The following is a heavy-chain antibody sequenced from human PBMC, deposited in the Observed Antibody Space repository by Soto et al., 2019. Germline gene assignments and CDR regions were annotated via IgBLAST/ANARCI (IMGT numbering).Heavy chain of an antibody. D-gene: IGHD6-13*01. Sequence: QVQLQESGPGLVKPSQTLSLTCTVSGGSVTSDDSYWSWIRQPPGKGLEWIGYIYYRGSTYYNPSLMSRLTISVDTSKNQFSLKVNSVTAADTAVYYCARAPYCSIWYYGMDVWGQGTTVTVSS. CDR2: IYYRGST. V-gene: IGHV4-30-4*01. CDR3: ARAPYCSIWYYGMDV. J-gene: IGHJ6*02. CDR1: GGSVTSDDSY.